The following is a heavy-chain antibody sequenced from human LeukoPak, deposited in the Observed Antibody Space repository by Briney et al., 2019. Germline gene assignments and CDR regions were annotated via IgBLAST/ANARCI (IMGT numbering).Heavy chain of an antibody. J-gene: IGHJ5*02. Sequence: PSETLSLTCTVSGGSISSYYWSWIRQPAGEGLEWIGRLHTSGSTHYNPSLKSRVTMSVDTSKNQFSLKLSSVTAADTAVYYCASFYGYGSPNWFDPWGQGTLVTVSS. V-gene: IGHV4-4*07. CDR3: ASFYGYGSPNWFDP. CDR1: GGSISSYY. CDR2: LHTSGST. D-gene: IGHD5-18*01.